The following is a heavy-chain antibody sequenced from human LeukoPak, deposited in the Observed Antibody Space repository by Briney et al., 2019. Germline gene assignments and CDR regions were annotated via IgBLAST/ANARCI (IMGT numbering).Heavy chain of an antibody. D-gene: IGHD6-19*01. V-gene: IGHV4-4*07. CDR1: GGSISSYY. CDR2: IYTSGST. Sequence: SETLSLTCTVSGGSISSYYWSWIRQPAGKGLEWIGRIYTSGSTSYNPSLKSRVTMSVDTSKNQFSLKLSSVTAADTAVYYCARDQEQWRYYYMDVWGKGTTVTVSS. J-gene: IGHJ6*03. CDR3: ARDQEQWRYYYMDV.